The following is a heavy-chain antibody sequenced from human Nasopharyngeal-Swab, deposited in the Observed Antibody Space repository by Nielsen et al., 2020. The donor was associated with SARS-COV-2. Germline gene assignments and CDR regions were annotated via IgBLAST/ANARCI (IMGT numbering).Heavy chain of an antibody. CDR3: TKIPIYDWATHYFDY. V-gene: IGHV3-23*01. J-gene: IGHJ4*02. CDR2: ISDSGTST. D-gene: IGHD3-3*01. Sequence: GGSLRLSCVSSGFTFSSYAMSWVRQAPGKGLEWVSAISDSGTSTIYADSVRGRFTISRDNSRNTLFLQMNSLRGDDTAVYYCTKIPIYDWATHYFDYWGQGTLVTVSS. CDR1: GFTFSSYA.